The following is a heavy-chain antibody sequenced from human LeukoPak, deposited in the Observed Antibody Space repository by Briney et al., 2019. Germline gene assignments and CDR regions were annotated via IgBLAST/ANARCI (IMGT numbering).Heavy chain of an antibody. Sequence: GGSLRLSCAASGFTFSSYSMNWVRQAPGKGLEWVSSISSSSSYIYYADSVKGRFTISRDNAKNSLYLQMNSLKTEDTAVYYCTRDMGITMIVVLDYWGQGTLVTVSS. J-gene: IGHJ4*02. V-gene: IGHV3-21*03. CDR1: GFTFSSYS. CDR3: TRDMGITMIVVLDY. CDR2: ISSSSSYI. D-gene: IGHD3-22*01.